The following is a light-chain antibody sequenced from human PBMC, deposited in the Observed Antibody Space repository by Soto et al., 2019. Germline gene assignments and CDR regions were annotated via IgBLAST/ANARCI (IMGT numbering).Light chain of an antibody. CDR2: AAS. Sequence: DIPMTQSPSSLSASVGDRVTITCRASQGISNYLAWYQRKPGKVPKLLIYAASTLQSGVPSRFSGNGSGTDFTLTISSLQPEDVATYFCQKYNNVPLTFGPGTKVDIK. V-gene: IGKV1-27*01. J-gene: IGKJ3*01. CDR3: QKYNNVPLT. CDR1: QGISNY.